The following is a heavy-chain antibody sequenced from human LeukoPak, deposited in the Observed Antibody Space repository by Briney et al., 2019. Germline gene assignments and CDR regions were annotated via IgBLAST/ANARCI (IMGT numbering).Heavy chain of an antibody. J-gene: IGHJ4*02. CDR3: ARMLISSGYYVDY. CDR1: GFPVSGYY. CDR2: IYSGGTT. V-gene: IGHV3-53*01. Sequence: GGSLRLSSAASGFPVSGYYMSWVRQAPGKGLDWVSVIYSGGTTYDADSVKGRFTISRDESKNMLYLQMNSLRAEDTAIYYCARMLISSGYYVDYWGQGTLVTVSS. D-gene: IGHD3-22*01.